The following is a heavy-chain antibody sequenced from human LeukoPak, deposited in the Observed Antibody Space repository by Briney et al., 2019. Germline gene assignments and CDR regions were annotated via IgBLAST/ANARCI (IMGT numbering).Heavy chain of an antibody. CDR2: INPNSGGT. D-gene: IGHD3-10*02. Sequence: AXXKVSCKASGYTFAGYYMHWVRLAPGQGLEWMGRINPNSGGTNYAQKFQGRVTMTRDTSISTAYMDLSRLGSDDTAVYYCARDMSPENSQIDYWGQGTLVTASS. J-gene: IGHJ4*02. V-gene: IGHV1-2*06. CDR1: GYTFAGYY. CDR3: ARDMSPENSQIDY.